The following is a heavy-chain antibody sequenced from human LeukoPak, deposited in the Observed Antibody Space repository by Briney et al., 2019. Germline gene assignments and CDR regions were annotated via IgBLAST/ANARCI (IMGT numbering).Heavy chain of an antibody. D-gene: IGHD5-12*01. J-gene: IGHJ4*02. V-gene: IGHV1-24*01. CDR1: EYTLTELS. CDR2: FDPEEGEA. Sequence: ASVKVSCKVSEYTLTELSMHWVRQAPGKGLEWMGGFDPEEGEAIYAQKFQGRVAMTEDTSTDTAYMELSSLRSEDTAVYYCATEANIVNIVTTISGVGYFDSWSQGTLVTVSA. CDR3: ATEANIVNIVTTISGVGYFDS.